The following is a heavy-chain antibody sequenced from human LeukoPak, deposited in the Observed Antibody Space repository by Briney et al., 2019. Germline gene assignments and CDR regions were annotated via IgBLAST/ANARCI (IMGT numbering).Heavy chain of an antibody. CDR3: AKESIAEEN. CDR2: ISDNGRST. D-gene: IGHD6-6*01. V-gene: IGHV3-23*01. CDR1: GFTFRNLA. Sequence: PGGSLRLSCAASGFTFRNLAMNWVRQAPGKGLEWVSTISDNGRSTHYADSVKGRFTISRDNSKNTLYLQMNSLRAEDTAVYYCAKESIAEENWGQGTLVTVSS. J-gene: IGHJ4*02.